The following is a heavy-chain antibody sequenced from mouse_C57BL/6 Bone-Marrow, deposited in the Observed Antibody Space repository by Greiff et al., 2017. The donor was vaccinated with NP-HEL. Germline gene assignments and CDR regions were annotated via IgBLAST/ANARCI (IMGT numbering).Heavy chain of an antibody. D-gene: IGHD1-1*01. V-gene: IGHV1-69*01. Sequence: VQLQQSGAELVMPGASVKLSCKASGYTFNSYWMHWVKQRPGQGLEWIGEIDPSDSYTNYNQKFKGKSTLTVDKYSRTAYMQLSSLTSEDSAVYYCARRYYGSSSYAMDYWGQGTSVTVSS. CDR1: GYTFNSYW. J-gene: IGHJ4*01. CDR2: IDPSDSYT. CDR3: ARRYYGSSSYAMDY.